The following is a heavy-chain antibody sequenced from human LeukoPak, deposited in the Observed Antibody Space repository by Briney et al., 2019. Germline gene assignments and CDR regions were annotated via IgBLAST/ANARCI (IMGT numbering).Heavy chain of an antibody. J-gene: IGHJ1*01. CDR2: ISWNSGRI. Sequence: GGSLRLSCAASGFSFDAYDMHWVRQPPGKGLEWVSGISWNSGRIGYADSVKGRFTISRDNAKNSLYLQMDSLRAEDTALYYCAKAPGWELKRYFQHWGQGTLVTVSS. CDR1: GFSFDAYD. D-gene: IGHD1-26*01. CDR3: AKAPGWELKRYFQH. V-gene: IGHV3-9*01.